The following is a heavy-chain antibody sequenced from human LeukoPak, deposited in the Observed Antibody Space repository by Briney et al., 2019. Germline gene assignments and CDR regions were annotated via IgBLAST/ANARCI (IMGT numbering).Heavy chain of an antibody. D-gene: IGHD4-23*01. CDR1: GYSFTTYW. CDR3: ASRPFETTVVPWDFY. CDR2: IYPGDSDT. J-gene: IGHJ4*02. V-gene: IGHV5-51*01. Sequence: ESLKISCKASGYSFTTYWIGWVRQMPGKGLEWMGIIYPGDSDTRYGPSFQGQVTISADRSINTAYLQWSSLTASDTAMYYCASRPFETTVVPWDFYWGQGTQVTVSS.